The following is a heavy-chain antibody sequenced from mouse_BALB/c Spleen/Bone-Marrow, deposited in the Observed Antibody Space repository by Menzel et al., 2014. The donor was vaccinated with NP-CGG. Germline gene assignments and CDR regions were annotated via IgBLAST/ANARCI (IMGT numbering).Heavy chain of an antibody. CDR1: GYTFTDYA. D-gene: IGHD2-1*01. V-gene: IGHV1S137*01. Sequence: VHLVESGAELVRPGVSVKISCKGSGYTFTDYAMHWVKQSHAKSLEWIGVISTYYGDASYNQKFKGKATITVDKSSSTAYMELARLTSEDSAIYYCAREGNGTLDYWGQGTTLTVSS. CDR2: ISTYYGDA. CDR3: AREGNGTLDY. J-gene: IGHJ2*01.